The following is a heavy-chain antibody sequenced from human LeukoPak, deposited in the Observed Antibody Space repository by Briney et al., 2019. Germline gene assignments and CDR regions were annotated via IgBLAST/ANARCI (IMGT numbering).Heavy chain of an antibody. J-gene: IGHJ4*02. CDR2: IYGDGRT. Sequence: GGSLRLSWVGSGFSVSNNYIIWVRQAPGNGLEGVSVIYGDGRTSHSASVRGRFTISRDNSKNIVSLQMNNLKAEDTAVYSCARGCGTTSSQSDYWGQGTLVTVSS. CDR1: GFSVSNNY. D-gene: IGHD2-2*01. CDR3: ARGCGTTSSQSDY. V-gene: IGHV3-53*01.